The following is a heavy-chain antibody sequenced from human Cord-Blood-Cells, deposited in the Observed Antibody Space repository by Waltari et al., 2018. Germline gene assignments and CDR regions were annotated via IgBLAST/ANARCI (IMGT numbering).Heavy chain of an antibody. CDR2: IYYSGST. D-gene: IGHD3-16*02. CDR3: ARHPVIPGNWFDP. V-gene: IGHV4-39*01. CDR1: GGSISSSSYY. Sequence: QLQLQESGPGLVKPSETLSLTCTVSGGSISSSSYYWGWIRQPPGKGLEWIGSIYYSGSTYYNPSLKSRVTISVDTSKNQFSLKLSSVTAADTAVYYCARHPVIPGNWFDPWGQGTLVTVSS. J-gene: IGHJ5*02.